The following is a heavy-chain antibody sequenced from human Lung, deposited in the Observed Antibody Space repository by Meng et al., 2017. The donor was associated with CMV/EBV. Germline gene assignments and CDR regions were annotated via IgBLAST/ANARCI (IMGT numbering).Heavy chain of an antibody. D-gene: IGHD2/OR15-2a*01. Sequence: QVQRVRLGYELKKPWASVEVSCKASGYTFSTYTINWVRQAHGRGLEWMGWISTNTGTPTYTQGFTGRFVFSLDTSVSTAYLQISSLKAEDTAVYYCARGGNFDPWGQGTLVTVSS. J-gene: IGHJ5*02. CDR2: ISTNTGTP. CDR1: GYTFSTYT. V-gene: IGHV7-4-1*02. CDR3: ARGGNFDP.